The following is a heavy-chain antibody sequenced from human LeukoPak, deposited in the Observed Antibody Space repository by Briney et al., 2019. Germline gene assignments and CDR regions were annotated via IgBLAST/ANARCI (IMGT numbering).Heavy chain of an antibody. CDR3: AITMIVVVGDAFDI. CDR2: INHSGST. J-gene: IGHJ3*02. CDR1: GGSFSGYY. D-gene: IGHD3-22*01. Sequence: SETLSLTCAVYGGSFSGYYWSWIRQPPGKGLEWIGEINHSGSTNYNPSLKSRVTISVDTSKNQFSLKLSSVAAADTAVYYCAITMIVVVGDAFDIWGQGTMVTVSS. V-gene: IGHV4-34*01.